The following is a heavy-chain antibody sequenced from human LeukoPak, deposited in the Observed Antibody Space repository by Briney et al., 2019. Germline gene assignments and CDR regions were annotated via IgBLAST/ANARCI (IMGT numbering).Heavy chain of an antibody. V-gene: IGHV6-1*01. D-gene: IGHD6-19*01. CDR3: ARDPAYTSGWTKNAFDI. CDR2: TYYRSKWYY. Sequence: SQTLSLTCAISGDSVSSNSATWNWIRQSPSRGLEWLGRTYYRSKWYYDYAVSVKSRITVNPDTSKNRFSLQLNSVTPEDTAVYYCARDPAYTSGWTKNAFDIWGQGTMVTVSS. CDR1: GDSVSSNSAT. J-gene: IGHJ3*02.